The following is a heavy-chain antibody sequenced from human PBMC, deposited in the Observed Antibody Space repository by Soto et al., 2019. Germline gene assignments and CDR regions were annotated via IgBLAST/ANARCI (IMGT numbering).Heavy chain of an antibody. V-gene: IGHV3-23*01. D-gene: IGHD2-21*02. Sequence: GGSLRLSCAATGFTFSVYAMTWVRQAPGKGLEWVSAVTANGGSTYSSDSVKGRFTISRDNSKNTLFLQMNSLRAEDTAVYYCASLGVGDWANYYYYYGMDVWGQGTTVTVSS. CDR2: VTANGGST. J-gene: IGHJ6*02. CDR3: ASLGVGDWANYYYYYGMDV. CDR1: GFTFSVYA.